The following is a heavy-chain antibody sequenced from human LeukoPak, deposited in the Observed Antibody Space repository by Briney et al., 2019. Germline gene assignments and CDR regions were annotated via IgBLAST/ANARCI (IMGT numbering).Heavy chain of an antibody. J-gene: IGHJ4*02. CDR1: GFTFSNHW. Sequence: PGGSLRLSCAASGFTFSNHWMHWVRQTPEKGLVWVSNISPDGSRRDYADSVKGRFTISRDKAENTLYVQMNSLRAEDTAVYSCASVIVFMSTGPHLDYWGQGTLAIVSS. D-gene: IGHD3-16*01. V-gene: IGHV3-74*01. CDR3: ASVIVFMSTGPHLDY. CDR2: ISPDGSRR.